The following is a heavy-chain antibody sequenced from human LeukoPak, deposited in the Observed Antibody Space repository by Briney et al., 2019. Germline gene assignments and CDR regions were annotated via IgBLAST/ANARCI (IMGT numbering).Heavy chain of an antibody. CDR3: ARVFVWGSYYFDY. J-gene: IGHJ4*02. V-gene: IGHV3-30*02. CDR1: GFTFSSNG. D-gene: IGHD3-16*01. CDR2: IQYDGSKK. Sequence: GGSLRLSCVASGFTFSSNGMHWVRQAPGKGLEWVTFIQYDGSKKYYADSVKGRFTISRDNSKNTLYLEMNSLRAEDTAVYYCARVFVWGSYYFDYWGQGTLVTVSS.